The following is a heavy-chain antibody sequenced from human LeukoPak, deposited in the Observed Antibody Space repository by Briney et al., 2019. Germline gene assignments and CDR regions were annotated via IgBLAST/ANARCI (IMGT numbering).Heavy chain of an antibody. D-gene: IGHD3-22*01. CDR2: IYHSGST. J-gene: IGHJ4*02. V-gene: IGHV4-4*02. CDR1: GGSISSSNW. CDR3: AREPYDYYDTSYFFDY. Sequence: SGTLSLTCAVSGGSISSSNWWSWVRQPPGKGLEWIGEIYHSGSTNYNPSLKSRVTISVDKSRNQLSLKLNFVTAADTAVYYCAREPYDYYDTSYFFDYWGLGTLVTVSS.